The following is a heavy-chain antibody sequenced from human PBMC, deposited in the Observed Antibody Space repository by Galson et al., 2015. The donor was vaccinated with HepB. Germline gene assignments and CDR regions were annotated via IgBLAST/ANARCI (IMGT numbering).Heavy chain of an antibody. Sequence: SLRLSCAASGFTFSSYSMNWVRQAPGKGLEWVSSISSSSSYIYYADSVKGRFTISRDNAKNSLYLQMNSLRAEDTAVYYCAREHMVRGVSAAFDIWGQGTMVTVSS. J-gene: IGHJ3*02. CDR2: ISSSSSYI. CDR1: GFTFSSYS. CDR3: AREHMVRGVSAAFDI. V-gene: IGHV3-21*01. D-gene: IGHD3-10*01.